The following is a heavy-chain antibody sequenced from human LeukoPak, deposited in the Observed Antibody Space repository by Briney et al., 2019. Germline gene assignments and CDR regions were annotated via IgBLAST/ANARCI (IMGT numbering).Heavy chain of an antibody. CDR3: VKEASKTFGIYTADY. V-gene: IGHV3-23*01. CDR1: GFTFSSSA. CDR2: IPASGPKT. J-gene: IGHJ4*02. Sequence: GGSLRLSCAATGFTFSSSAMGWVRRAPQKGLEWVSAIPASGPKTYYTGSVRGRFTISRDNSKNTVYLQMQSLRAEDTAVYYCVKEASKTFGIYTADYWGQGTLVTVSS. D-gene: IGHD3-16*01.